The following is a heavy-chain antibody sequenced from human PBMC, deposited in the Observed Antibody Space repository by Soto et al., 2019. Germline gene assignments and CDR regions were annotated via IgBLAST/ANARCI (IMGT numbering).Heavy chain of an antibody. V-gene: IGHV1-46*03. CDR2: INPSGGGT. D-gene: IGHD3-9*01. J-gene: IGHJ4*02. CDR3: ARGGQFRYLHWLLDY. CDR1: GYTFTSYD. Sequence: ASVKVSCKASGYTFTSYDMHCVRQAPGQGLEWMGIINPSGGGTSYAQKIQGRVTMTRDTSTSTVYMELSSLRSEDTAVYYCARGGQFRYLHWLLDYWGQGTLVTVSS.